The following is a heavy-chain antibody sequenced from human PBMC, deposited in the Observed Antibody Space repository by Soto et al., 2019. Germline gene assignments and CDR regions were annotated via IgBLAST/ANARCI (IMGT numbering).Heavy chain of an antibody. CDR2: TYYKSKWYN. V-gene: IGHV6-1*01. J-gene: IGHJ6*02. D-gene: IGHD3-10*01. Sequence: SQTLSLTCAISVDSVSSNSAAWNWIRQSPSRGLEWLGRTYYKSKWYNDYAASVKSRISINSDTLKNQFSLQLNSVTPDDTAVYYCSRFPTKVRGPLASYGYAMDVWGQGTTVTGAS. CDR3: SRFPTKVRGPLASYGYAMDV. CDR1: VDSVSSNSAA.